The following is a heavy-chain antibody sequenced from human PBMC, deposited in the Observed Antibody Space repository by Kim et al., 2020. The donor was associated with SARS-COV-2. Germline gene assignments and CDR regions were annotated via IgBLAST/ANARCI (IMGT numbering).Heavy chain of an antibody. D-gene: IGHD3-10*01. CDR3: ARPQGYGSERYLYNY. CDR1: GFTFSTYW. CDR2: INQDGSKK. J-gene: IGHJ4*01. V-gene: IGHV3-7*01. Sequence: GGSLRLSCSASGFTFSTYWMTWVRQAPGKGLEWVANINQDGSKKYYGDSVKGRFTISRDNAKNSLYLQMNSLRAEDTAVYFCARPQGYGSERYLYNYWG.